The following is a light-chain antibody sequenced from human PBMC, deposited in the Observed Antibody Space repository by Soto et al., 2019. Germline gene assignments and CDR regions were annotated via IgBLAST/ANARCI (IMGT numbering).Light chain of an antibody. V-gene: IGKV3-11*01. CDR2: DAS. CDR1: QSVGSY. Sequence: EIVLTQSPATLSLSPGERATLSCRASQSVGSYLAWYQQKPGQAPRLLIYDASNRATGIPARFSGSGSGTDFTLTISSLEPEDFAVYHCQWRGKWPLSFGGGTKVDIK. CDR3: QWRGKWPLS. J-gene: IGKJ4*01.